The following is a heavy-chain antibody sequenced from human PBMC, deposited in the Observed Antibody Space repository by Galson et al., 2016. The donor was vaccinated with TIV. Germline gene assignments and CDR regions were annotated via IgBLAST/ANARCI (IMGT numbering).Heavy chain of an antibody. V-gene: IGHV1-3*01. D-gene: IGHD7-27*01. Sequence: SVKVSCKASGYMFIYRAVHWVRQAPGQRLEWMGWINCGNGNTKYAQKFKGRVTITRDTSASTVYMELSSLTSDDTSVYFCARGSPGAAKFFDYWGQGALVAVSS. CDR1: GYMFIYRA. CDR3: ARGSPGAAKFFDY. J-gene: IGHJ4*02. CDR2: INCGNGNT.